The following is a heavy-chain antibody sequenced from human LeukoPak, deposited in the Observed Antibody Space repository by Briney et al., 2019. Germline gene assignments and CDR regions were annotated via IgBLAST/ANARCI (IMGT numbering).Heavy chain of an antibody. J-gene: IGHJ4*02. V-gene: IGHV3-48*01. CDR1: GFTFSSYS. Sequence: PGGSLRLSCAASGFTFSSYSMNWVRQAPGKGLEWVSYISSSSSTIYYAGSVKGRFTLSRDNAKNSLYLQMNSLRAEDTAVYYCARDIAGDIVVVPAAIPFDYWGQGTLVTVSS. CDR3: ARDIAGDIVVVPAAIPFDY. CDR2: ISSSSSTI. D-gene: IGHD2-2*01.